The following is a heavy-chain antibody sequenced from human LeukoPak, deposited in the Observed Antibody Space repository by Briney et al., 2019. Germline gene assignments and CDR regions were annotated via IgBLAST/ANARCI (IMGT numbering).Heavy chain of an antibody. V-gene: IGHV4-39*01. CDR2: IYYSGST. CDR3: ARRGGYGQIDY. J-gene: IGHJ4*02. CDR1: GGSISSSSYY. Sequence: SETLSFTCTVSGGSISSSSYYWGWIRQPPGKGLEWIGSIYYSGSTYYNPSLKSRVTISVDTSKNQFSLKLSSVTAADTAVYYCARRGGYGQIDYWGQGTLVTVSS. D-gene: IGHD3-22*01.